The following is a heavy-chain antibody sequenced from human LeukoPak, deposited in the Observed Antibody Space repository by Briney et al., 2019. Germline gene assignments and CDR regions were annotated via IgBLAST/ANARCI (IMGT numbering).Heavy chain of an antibody. V-gene: IGHV3-7*04. Sequence: GGSLRLSCAASGFTFSTCWMSWVRQAPGKGLEWVANIKQDGSEKYYVDSVKGRFTISRDNTKNSLYLQMNSLRTEDTAVYYCAREGEGGKYAYYYDYWGQGTLVTVSS. D-gene: IGHD1-26*01. CDR3: AREGEGGKYAYYYDY. CDR2: IKQDGSEK. CDR1: GFTFSTCW. J-gene: IGHJ4*02.